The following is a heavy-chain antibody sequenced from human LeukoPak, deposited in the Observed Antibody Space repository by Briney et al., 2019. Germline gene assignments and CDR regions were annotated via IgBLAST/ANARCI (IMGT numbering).Heavy chain of an antibody. V-gene: IGHV3-20*04. CDR2: INWNGGNT. CDR3: ARGHPSSTYDYFDY. Sequence: PGGSLRLSCAASGFTFDDYGMSWVRQGPGKGLEWVSGINWNGGNTGYADSVKGRFTISRDNAKNSLYLQMNGLRAEDTALYYCARGHPSSTYDYFDYWGQGTLVTVSS. D-gene: IGHD6-13*01. J-gene: IGHJ4*02. CDR1: GFTFDDYG.